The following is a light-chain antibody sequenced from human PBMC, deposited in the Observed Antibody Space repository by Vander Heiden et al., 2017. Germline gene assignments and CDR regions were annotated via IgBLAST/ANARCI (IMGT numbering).Light chain of an antibody. CDR3: QSADNRNTYVV. CDR2: KDT. Sequence: SYELTQPPSVSVSPGQTARITCSGNALPKQYAYWYQQKPGQAPVLVIFKDTERPSGIPERFSGSSSGTTVTLTSSGVQAEDEADYYCQSADNRNTYVVFGGGTKLTVL. CDR1: ALPKQY. V-gene: IGLV3-25*03. J-gene: IGLJ2*01.